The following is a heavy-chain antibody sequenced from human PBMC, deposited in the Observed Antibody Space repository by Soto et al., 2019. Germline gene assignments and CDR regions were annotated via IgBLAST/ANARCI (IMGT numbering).Heavy chain of an antibody. CDR1: GGSISSSSYY. CDR3: AGPRSSGYDYQVREYYFDY. Sequence: SETLSLTCTVSGGSISSSSYYWGWIRQPPGKGLEWIGSIYYSGSTYYNPSLKSRVTISVDTSKNQFSLKLSSVTAADTAVYYCAGPRSSGYDYQVREYYFDYWGQGTLVTVSS. CDR2: IYYSGST. J-gene: IGHJ4*02. V-gene: IGHV4-39*01. D-gene: IGHD5-12*01.